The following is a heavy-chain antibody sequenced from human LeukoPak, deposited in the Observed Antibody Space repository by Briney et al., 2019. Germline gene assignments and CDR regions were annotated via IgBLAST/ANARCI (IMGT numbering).Heavy chain of an antibody. J-gene: IGHJ5*02. CDR3: ARDLDDYGDYNWFDP. CDR1: GFTFSSYG. D-gene: IGHD4-17*01. V-gene: IGHV3-33*01. Sequence: GGSLRLSCAASGFTFSSYGMHWVRQAPGKGLEWVAVIWYDGSNKYYADSVKGRFTISRDNSKNTLYLQVNSLRAEDTAVYYCARDLDDYGDYNWFDPWGQGTLVTVSS. CDR2: IWYDGSNK.